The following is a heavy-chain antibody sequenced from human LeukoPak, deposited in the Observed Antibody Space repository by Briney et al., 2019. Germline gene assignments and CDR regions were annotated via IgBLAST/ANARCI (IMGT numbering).Heavy chain of an antibody. V-gene: IGHV3-23*01. D-gene: IGHD6-19*01. CDR1: GFTLSSYA. J-gene: IGHJ4*02. Sequence: GGSLRLSCAASGFTLSSYAMSWVRQAPGKGLEWVSAISGSGGSTYYADSVKGRFTISRDNSKNTLYLQMNSLRAEDTAVYYCAIQWLVSQSIYFDYWGQGTLVTVSS. CDR2: ISGSGGST. CDR3: AIQWLVSQSIYFDY.